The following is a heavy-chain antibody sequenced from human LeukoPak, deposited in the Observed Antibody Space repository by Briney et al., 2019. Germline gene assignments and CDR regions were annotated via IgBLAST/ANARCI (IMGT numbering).Heavy chain of an antibody. D-gene: IGHD3-3*01. Sequence: GGSLRLSCAASGFTFSSYAMHWVRQAPGKGLEWVAVISYDGSNKYYADSVKGRFTISRDNSKNTLYLQMNSLRAEDTAVYYCARDRAGITIFGVATDYWGQGTLVTVSS. J-gene: IGHJ4*02. V-gene: IGHV3-30-3*01. CDR2: ISYDGSNK. CDR1: GFTFSSYA. CDR3: ARDRAGITIFGVATDY.